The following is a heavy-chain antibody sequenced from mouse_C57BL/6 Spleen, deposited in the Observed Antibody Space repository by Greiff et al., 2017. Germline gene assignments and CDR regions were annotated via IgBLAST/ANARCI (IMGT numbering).Heavy chain of an antibody. J-gene: IGHJ1*03. D-gene: IGHD2-4*01. Sequence: QVQLQQSGAELVRPGASVTLSCKASGYKFTDYEMHWVKQTPVHGLEWIGAIDPETGGTAYNQKFKGKAILTADKSSSTAYMELRSLPSEDSAVYYCTREGDYHWYFDVWGTGTTVTVSS. V-gene: IGHV1-15*01. CDR3: TREGDYHWYFDV. CDR2: IDPETGGT. CDR1: GYKFTDYE.